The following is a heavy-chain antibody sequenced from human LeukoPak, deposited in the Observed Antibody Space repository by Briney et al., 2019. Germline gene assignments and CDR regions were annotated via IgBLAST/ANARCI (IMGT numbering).Heavy chain of an antibody. CDR2: IYSGGST. D-gene: IGHD3-10*01. CDR3: ASNYYGSGSYYYIYGMDV. J-gene: IGHJ6*02. Sequence: GGSLRLSCAASGFTVSSNYMSWVRRAPGKGLEWVSVIYSGGSTYYADSVKGRFTISRDNSKNTLYLQMNSLRAEDTAVYYCASNYYGSGSYYYIYGMDVWGQGTTVTVSS. CDR1: GFTVSSNY. V-gene: IGHV3-66*01.